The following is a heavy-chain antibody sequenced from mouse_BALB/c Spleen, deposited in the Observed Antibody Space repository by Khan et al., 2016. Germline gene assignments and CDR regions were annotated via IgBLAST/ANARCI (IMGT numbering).Heavy chain of an antibody. D-gene: IGHD2-12*01. Sequence: EVELVESGGGLVKPGGSLKLSCAASGFTFSNYAMSWVRQTPEKRLEWVASISNGGSAYYPDSVKGRFTTSRDNARNILYLQMSSLRSEDTAMYYCVVVNDCDNSYEYFDVWGPGTTVTVSS. J-gene: IGHJ1*01. CDR1: GFTFSNYA. CDR2: ISNGGSA. V-gene: IGHV5-6-5*01. CDR3: VVVNDCDNSYEYFDV.